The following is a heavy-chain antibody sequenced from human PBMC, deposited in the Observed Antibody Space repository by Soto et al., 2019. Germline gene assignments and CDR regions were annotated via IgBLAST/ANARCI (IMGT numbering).Heavy chain of an antibody. D-gene: IGHD4-17*01. CDR2: IYYTGTT. J-gene: IGHJ5*02. V-gene: IGHV4-59*01. CDR1: GGSISSYY. CDR3: TKLPWAGYGGTVDP. Sequence: SETLSLTCTVSGGSISSYYWSWIRQPPGKGLEWIGYIYYTGTTNYNPSLKSRVTISVDTSKNQFSLKLSSVTTADTAVYYCTKLPWAGYGGTVDPWGQGTLVT.